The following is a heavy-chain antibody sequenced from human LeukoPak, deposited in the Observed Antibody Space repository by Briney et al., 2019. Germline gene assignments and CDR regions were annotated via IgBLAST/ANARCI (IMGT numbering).Heavy chain of an antibody. CDR1: GFMFSDFY. Sequence: NTGGSLRLSCAGSGFMFSDFYINWIRQSPGKGLEWLAYISPDGSYTTYGDSVKGRFVISRDNAKNSVSLQMNRLRVEDTAVYFCASDQVSGVFDYWGQGARVTVS. V-gene: IGHV3-11*05. D-gene: IGHD5/OR15-5a*01. J-gene: IGHJ4*02. CDR2: ISPDGSYT. CDR3: ASDQVSGVFDY.